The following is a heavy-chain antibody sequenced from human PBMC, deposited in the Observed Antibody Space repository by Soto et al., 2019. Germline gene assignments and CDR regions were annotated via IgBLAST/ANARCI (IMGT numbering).Heavy chain of an antibody. J-gene: IGHJ4*02. V-gene: IGHV4-34*01. CDR1: GQSFSGHS. D-gene: IGHD1-1*01. CDR2: INESGST. Sequence: QVQLQQWGAGLVKPSETLSLSCAVYGQSFSGHSWAWIRQPPGKGLEWIGEINESGSTYYNPSLKSRVTISTDTSKNQFSLKLSSVSAAVTAAYFCARGSGIVALPGELEDVKYDYWGQVTLVNVSS. CDR3: ARGSGIVALPGELEDVKYDY.